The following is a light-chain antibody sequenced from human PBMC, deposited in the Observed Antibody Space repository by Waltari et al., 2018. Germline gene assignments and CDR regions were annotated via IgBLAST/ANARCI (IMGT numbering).Light chain of an antibody. CDR3: LQYNSYPWT. CDR2: KAS. CDR1: QSIVVW. V-gene: IGKV1-5*03. Sequence: DIQVTQSPSTLSASVGDRVTITCRASQSIVVWLAWYQQKPGKAPRLLIYKASYLESGVPSRFSGSRSGTAFTLTISSLQADDFATYYCLQYNSYPWTFGQGTKVEIK. J-gene: IGKJ1*01.